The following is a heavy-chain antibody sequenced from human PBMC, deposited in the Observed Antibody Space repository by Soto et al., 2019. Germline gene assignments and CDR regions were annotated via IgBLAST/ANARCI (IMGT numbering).Heavy chain of an antibody. CDR3: ARALYFYDTRVFGY. Sequence: QVQLVQSGAEVKKPGASVKVSCKDSGYTFTSYDINWERTATGQGLERRGRMNPNSGNPSYAQRFQGRVTMTRNTSISTAYMELSKVRSEDTAVYYCARALYFYDTRVFGYWGQGTLVTVSS. CDR1: GYTFTSYD. CDR2: MNPNSGNP. V-gene: IGHV1-8*01. J-gene: IGHJ4*02. D-gene: IGHD3-22*01.